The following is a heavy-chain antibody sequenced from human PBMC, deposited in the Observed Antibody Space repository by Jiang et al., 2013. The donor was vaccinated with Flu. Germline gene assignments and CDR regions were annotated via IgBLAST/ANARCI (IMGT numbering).Heavy chain of an antibody. V-gene: IGHV4-4*08. CDR1: GGSISSYH. D-gene: IGHD4-17*01. CDR2: IYSSGST. J-gene: IGHJ5*02. Sequence: CSGLVKPSETLSLTCTVSGGSISSYHWSWIRQPPGKGLEWIGYIYSSGSTNYNPSLKSRVTISADTSKNQLSLKLRSVTAADTALYYCARKDGDLWGQGALVTVSS. CDR3: ARKDGDL.